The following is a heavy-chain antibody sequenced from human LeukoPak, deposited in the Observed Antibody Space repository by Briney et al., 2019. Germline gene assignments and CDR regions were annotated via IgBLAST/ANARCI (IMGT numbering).Heavy chain of an antibody. CDR3: ARPHRGVRRLDY. D-gene: IGHD1-1*01. CDR2: MNPNSGNT. J-gene: IGHJ4*02. Sequence: ASVKVSCKASGYTFTSYYMHWVRQAPGQGLEWMGWMNPNSGNTGYAQKFQGRVTMTRNTSISTAYMELSSLRSEDTAVYYCARPHRGVRRLDYWGQGTLVTVSS. V-gene: IGHV1-8*02. CDR1: GYTFTSYY.